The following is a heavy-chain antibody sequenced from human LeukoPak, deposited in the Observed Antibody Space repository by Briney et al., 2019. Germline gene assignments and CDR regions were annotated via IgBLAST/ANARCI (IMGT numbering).Heavy chain of an antibody. V-gene: IGHV3-13*01. Sequence: PGGSLRLSCAASGFTFSSYDMHWVRQATGKGLEWVSAIGTAGDTYYPGSVRGRFTISRENAKNSLYLQMNSLRAGDTAVYYCARDGSSALLWFGELSEPLDYWGQGTLVTVSS. CDR2: IGTAGDT. J-gene: IGHJ4*02. CDR3: ARDGSSALLWFGELSEPLDY. D-gene: IGHD3-10*01. CDR1: GFTFSSYD.